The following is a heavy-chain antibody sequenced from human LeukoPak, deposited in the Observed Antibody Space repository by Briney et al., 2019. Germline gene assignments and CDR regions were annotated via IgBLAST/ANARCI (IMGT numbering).Heavy chain of an antibody. Sequence: SGPTLVKSTQTLTLTCTFSGFSLSTSVVGVGWIRQPPGKALEWLTFIYWNDIKRYSPSLESRLTITKDTSKNQVVLTMTNMDPVDTATYYCAHRLYGGTIDYWGQGTLVTVSS. CDR1: GFSLSTSVVG. D-gene: IGHD4-23*01. CDR2: IYWNDIK. J-gene: IGHJ4*02. CDR3: AHRLYGGTIDY. V-gene: IGHV2-5*01.